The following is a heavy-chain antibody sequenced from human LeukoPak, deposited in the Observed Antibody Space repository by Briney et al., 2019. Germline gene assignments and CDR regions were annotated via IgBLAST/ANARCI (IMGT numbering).Heavy chain of an antibody. J-gene: IGHJ5*02. CDR3: ARDPPTRYDFWSGYYTGSEFDP. Sequence: SETLSLTCTVSGGSISSYYWSWIRQPAGKGLEWIGRIYTSGSTNYNPSLKSRVTMSVDTSKNQFSLKLSSVTAADTAVYYCARDPPTRYDFWSGYYTGSEFDPWGQGTLVTVSS. CDR1: GGSISSYY. D-gene: IGHD3-3*01. V-gene: IGHV4-4*07. CDR2: IYTSGST.